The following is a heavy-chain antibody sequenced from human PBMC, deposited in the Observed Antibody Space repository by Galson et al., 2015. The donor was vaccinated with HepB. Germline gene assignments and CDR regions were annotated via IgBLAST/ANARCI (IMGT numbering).Heavy chain of an antibody. V-gene: IGHV1-3*01. D-gene: IGHD3-16*01. CDR3: ARGRGSYANY. Sequence: SVKVSCKASGYTFTSYTIHWVRQAPGQRLEWMGWINAGNGNTQCSQKFQGRATLTRDTSANTAYMELSSLTSEDTAVYYCARGRGSYANYWGQGTLVTVSS. CDR1: GYTFTSYT. J-gene: IGHJ4*02. CDR2: INAGNGNT.